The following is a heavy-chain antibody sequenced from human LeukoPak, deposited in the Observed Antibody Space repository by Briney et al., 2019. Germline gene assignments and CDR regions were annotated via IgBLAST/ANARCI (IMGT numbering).Heavy chain of an antibody. Sequence: SETLSLTCSVSGYSISRGYYWGWIQQPPGKGLEWIGYMSHSGNTYYNPSLTSRVIISVDRSKNQFSLQLASVTAADTAVYFCARDRRQAPAAIDYWGXXALVTVSS. J-gene: IGHJ4*02. CDR3: ARDRRQAPAAIDY. CDR1: GYSISRGYY. V-gene: IGHV4-38-2*02. CDR2: MSHSGNT. D-gene: IGHD2-2*01.